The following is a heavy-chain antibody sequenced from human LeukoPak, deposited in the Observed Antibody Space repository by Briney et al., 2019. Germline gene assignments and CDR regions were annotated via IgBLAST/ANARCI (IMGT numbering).Heavy chain of an antibody. V-gene: IGHV4-38-2*01. CDR1: GYSISSGYY. CDR3: ARHNQGEWFDP. D-gene: IGHD3-16*01. CDR2: INYSGNT. Sequence: SETLSLTCAVSGYSISSGYYWGWIRQPPGKGLEWIGSINYSGNTYYNPSLKSRVTISADTSKNQFSLKLSSVTATDTAVYYCARHNQGEWFDPWGQGTRVTVSS. J-gene: IGHJ5*02.